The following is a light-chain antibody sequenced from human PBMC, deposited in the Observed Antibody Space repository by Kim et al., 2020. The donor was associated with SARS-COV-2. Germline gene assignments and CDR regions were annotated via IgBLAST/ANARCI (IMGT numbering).Light chain of an antibody. CDR2: SNN. CDR1: NIERKT. V-gene: IGLV1-44*01. CDR3: SSWDASLSGPV. J-gene: IGLJ3*02. Sequence: QSVLTQPPSASGTPGQRITISCSGANIERKTVNWYQQVPGAAPKVVIYSNNQRPSGVPDRFSGSEFGTPPSLAISGLQSEDEGIYYCSSWDASLSGPVFGGGTQLTVL.